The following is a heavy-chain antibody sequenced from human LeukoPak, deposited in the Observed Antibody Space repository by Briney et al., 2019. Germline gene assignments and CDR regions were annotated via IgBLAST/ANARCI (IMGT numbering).Heavy chain of an antibody. CDR1: GGTFSSYA. CDR2: IIPILGIA. J-gene: IGHJ4*02. Sequence: ASVKVSCKASGGTFSSYAISWVRQAPGQGLEWMGRIIPILGIANYAQKFQGRVTITADKSTSTAYMELSSLRSEDTAVYYCARGPITSGGVNPPHWGQGTLVTVSS. D-gene: IGHD3-16*01. V-gene: IGHV1-69*04. CDR3: ARGPITSGGVNPPH.